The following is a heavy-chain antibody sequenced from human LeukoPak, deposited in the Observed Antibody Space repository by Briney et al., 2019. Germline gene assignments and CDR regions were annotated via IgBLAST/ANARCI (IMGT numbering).Heavy chain of an antibody. D-gene: IGHD4-17*01. CDR1: GFTFDDYA. J-gene: IGHJ4*02. CDR2: ISRNSGSI. CDR3: ANTNGD. Sequence: GGSLRLSCAASGFTFDDYAMNWVRQAAGKGREWVSGISRNSGSIVYADSVNGRFNNSRDNVKNSLYLQVNSLRAEDTALYYCANTNGDWGQGTLVTVSS. V-gene: IGHV3-9*01.